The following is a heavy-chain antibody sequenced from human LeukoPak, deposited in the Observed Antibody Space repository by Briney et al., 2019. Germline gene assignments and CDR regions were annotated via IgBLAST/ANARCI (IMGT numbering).Heavy chain of an antibody. CDR3: TRGGYDFWSGYYYYMDV. Sequence: GGSLRLSCTASGFTFGDYAMSWVRQAPGKGLEWVGFIRSKAYGGTTEYAASVKGRFTISRDDSKSIAYLQMNSLKTEDTAVYYCTRGGYDFWSGYYYYMDVWGKGTTVTVSS. CDR2: IRSKAYGGTT. CDR1: GFTFGDYA. D-gene: IGHD3-3*01. V-gene: IGHV3-49*04. J-gene: IGHJ6*03.